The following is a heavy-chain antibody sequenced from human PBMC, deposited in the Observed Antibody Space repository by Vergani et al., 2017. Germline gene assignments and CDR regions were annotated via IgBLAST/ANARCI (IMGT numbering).Heavy chain of an antibody. D-gene: IGHD1-7*01. Sequence: QVQLVQSGAEVKKPGSSLKVSCKASGGTFSSYTISWVRQAPGQGLEWMGRIIPILGIANYAQKFQGRVTITADKSTSTAYMELSSLRSEDTAVYYCARGVSVYWDYVPQHKAQHPYYYYYGMDVWGQGTTVTVSS. CDR2: IIPILGIA. CDR3: ARGVSVYWDYVPQHKAQHPYYYYYGMDV. J-gene: IGHJ6*02. CDR1: GGTFSSYT. V-gene: IGHV1-69*02.